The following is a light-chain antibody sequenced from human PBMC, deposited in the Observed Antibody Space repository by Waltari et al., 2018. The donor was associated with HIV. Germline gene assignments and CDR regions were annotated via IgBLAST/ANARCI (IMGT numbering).Light chain of an antibody. CDR1: SSDVGGYNL. CDR3: CAYAGSTTYVI. Sequence: QSALTQPASVSGSPGPSITISCTGTSSDVGGYNLVSWYQKPPGKAPKLMIYEVSKRPSGVSNRFSGSKSGNTASLTISGLQAEDEADYYCCAYAGSTTYVIFGGGTKLTVL. J-gene: IGLJ2*01. CDR2: EVS. V-gene: IGLV2-23*02.